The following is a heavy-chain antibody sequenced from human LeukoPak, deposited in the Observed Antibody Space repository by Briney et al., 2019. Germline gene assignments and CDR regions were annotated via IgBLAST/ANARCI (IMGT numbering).Heavy chain of an antibody. V-gene: IGHV3-66*01. CDR1: GFTVSSNY. CDR2: IYSGGST. J-gene: IGHJ4*02. Sequence: PGGSLRLSCAASGFTVSSNYMSWVRQAPGKGLEWVSVIYSGGSTYYADSVKGRFTISRDNSKNTLYLQMNSLRAEDMAVYYCARSLQQQPFDYWGQGTLVTVSS. CDR3: ARSLQQQPFDY. D-gene: IGHD6-13*01.